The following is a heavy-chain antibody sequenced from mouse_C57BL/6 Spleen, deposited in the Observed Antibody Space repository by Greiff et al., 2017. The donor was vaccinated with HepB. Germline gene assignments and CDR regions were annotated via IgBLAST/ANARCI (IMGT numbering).Heavy chain of an antibody. Sequence: VQLQQPGAELVRPGSSVKLSCKASGYTFASYWMHWVKQRPIQGLEWIGNIDPSDSETHYNQKFKDKATLAVDKSSSTAYMQLSSLTSEDSAVYYCARIEGGLYDFDYWGQGTTLTVSS. CDR1: GYTFASYW. V-gene: IGHV1-52*01. J-gene: IGHJ2*01. CDR2: IDPSDSET. CDR3: ARIEGGLYDFDY. D-gene: IGHD1-1*02.